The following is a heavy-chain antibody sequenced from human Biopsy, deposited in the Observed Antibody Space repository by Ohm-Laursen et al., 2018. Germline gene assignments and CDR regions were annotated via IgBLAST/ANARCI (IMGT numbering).Heavy chain of an antibody. CDR1: GYSISSGYY. Sequence: TLSLTCAVSGYSISSGYYWGWIRQPPGKGLEWIGSIYHSGSTYYNPSLKSRVTKSVDTSKNQFSLKLRSVTAADTAGYYCARGQALKSFDYWGQGTLVTVSS. V-gene: IGHV4-38-2*01. J-gene: IGHJ4*02. CDR3: ARGQALKSFDY. CDR2: IYHSGST.